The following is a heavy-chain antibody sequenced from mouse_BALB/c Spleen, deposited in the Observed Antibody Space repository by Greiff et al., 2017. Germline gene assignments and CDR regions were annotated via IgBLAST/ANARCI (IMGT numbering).Heavy chain of an antibody. D-gene: IGHD2-4*01. CDR2: ISSGGST. Sequence: EVHLVESGGGLVKPGGSLKLSCAASGFTFSSYAMSWVRQTPEKRLEWVASISSGGSTYYPDSVKGRFTISRDNARNILYLQMSSLRSEDTAMYYCARGVYDFFDYWGQGTTLTVSS. CDR3: ARGVYDFFDY. J-gene: IGHJ2*01. CDR1: GFTFSSYA. V-gene: IGHV5-6-5*01.